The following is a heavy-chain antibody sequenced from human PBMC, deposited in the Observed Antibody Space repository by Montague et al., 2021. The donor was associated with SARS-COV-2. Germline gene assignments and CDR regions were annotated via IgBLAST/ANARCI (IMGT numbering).Heavy chain of an antibody. Sequence: SETLSLTCTVSGGSIGSSNYYWGWFRQPQGKGREWMGGINYSGTTYYNRSLKGRVTLSVDTSKKQFSLKLSSVTAADTAVYYCAGETYTSGWFQQFDYWGQGTLVTVSS. D-gene: IGHD6-19*01. J-gene: IGHJ4*02. CDR3: AGETYTSGWFQQFDY. CDR1: GGSIGSSNYY. V-gene: IGHV4-39*01. CDR2: INYSGTT.